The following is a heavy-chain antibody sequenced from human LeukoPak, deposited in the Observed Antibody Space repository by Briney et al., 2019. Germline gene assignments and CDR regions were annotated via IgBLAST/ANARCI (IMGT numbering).Heavy chain of an antibody. CDR3: ARVGAGSYYYYYMDV. D-gene: IGHD6-19*01. J-gene: IGHJ6*03. V-gene: IGHV4-59*01. Sequence: PSQTLSLTCTVSGGSISSYSWSWIRQPPGKGLEWIGYIFYSGNTNYNPSLKSRVTILVDTSKNQFSLKLDSVTPADTAVYYCARVGAGSYYYYYMDVWGKGTTVTVSS. CDR1: GGSISSYS. CDR2: IFYSGNT.